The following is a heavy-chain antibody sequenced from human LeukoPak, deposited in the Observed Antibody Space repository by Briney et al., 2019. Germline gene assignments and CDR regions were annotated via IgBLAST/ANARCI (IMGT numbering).Heavy chain of an antibody. J-gene: IGHJ2*01. V-gene: IGHV6-1*01. D-gene: IGHD2-15*01. CDR1: GDSFSSSSAT. CDR3: ARDPSGGFRWYFDL. CDR2: TYYKSKWYN. Sequence: PSQTLSLTCAISGDSFSSSSATWTWLRQSPSRGLEWLGRTYYKSKWYNDYAVSVKSRITISPDTSRNQFSLQLNSATPEDTAVYYCARDPSGGFRWYFDLWGRGTLVTVSS.